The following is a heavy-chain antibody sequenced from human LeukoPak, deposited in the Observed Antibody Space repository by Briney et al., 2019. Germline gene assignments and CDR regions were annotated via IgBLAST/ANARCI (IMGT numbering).Heavy chain of an antibody. V-gene: IGHV4-59*01. Sequence: SETLSLTCTVSGGSISSYYWSWIRQPPGKGLEWIGYIYYSGSTNYNPSLKSRVTISVDTSKNQFSLKLSSVTAADTAVYYCARVRTGEDYYDSSGYYYDAFDIWGQGTMVTVPS. J-gene: IGHJ3*02. CDR2: IYYSGST. CDR3: ARVRTGEDYYDSSGYYYDAFDI. D-gene: IGHD3-22*01. CDR1: GGSISSYY.